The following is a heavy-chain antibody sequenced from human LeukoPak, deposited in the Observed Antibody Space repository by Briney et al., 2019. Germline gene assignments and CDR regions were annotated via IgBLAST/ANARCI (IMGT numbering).Heavy chain of an antibody. CDR3: AKGAALVPYFDY. CDR2: IRYDGSNK. D-gene: IGHD1-26*01. J-gene: IGHJ4*02. CDR1: GFTFRNYG. Sequence: GGSLRLSCAASGFTFRNYGMHWVRQAPGKGLEWVAFIRYDGSNKYYADSVKGRFTISRDNSKNTLYLQMNSLRAEDTAVYYCAKGAALVPYFDYWGQGTLVTVSS. V-gene: IGHV3-30*02.